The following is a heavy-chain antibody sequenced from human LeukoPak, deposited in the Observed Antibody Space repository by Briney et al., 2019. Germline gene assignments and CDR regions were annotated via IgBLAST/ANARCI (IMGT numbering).Heavy chain of an antibody. CDR1: GFTFSNYA. V-gene: IGHV3-64D*09. J-gene: IGHJ4*02. CDR2: ISGTGGST. CDR3: VNGGVAVARY. D-gene: IGHD6-19*01. Sequence: PGGSLRLSCSASGFTFSNYAMHRVRQAPGKGLQYVSAISGTGGSTYYADSVKGRFTISRDNSKNTLFLQMSSLRPEDTAVYYCVNGGVAVARYWGQGTLVTVSS.